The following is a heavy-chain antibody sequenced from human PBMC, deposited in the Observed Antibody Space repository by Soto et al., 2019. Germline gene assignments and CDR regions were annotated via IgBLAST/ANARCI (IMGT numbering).Heavy chain of an antibody. J-gene: IGHJ5*02. CDR2: IWYDGSNK. CDR1: GFTFSSHG. Sequence: GGSLRLSCAASGFTFSSHGMHWVRQAPGKGLEWVAVIWYDGSNKYYADSVKGRFIISRDNSKNTLYLQMNSLRAEDTAVYYCARDDTFSTRYSSSGFDPWGQGTLVTVSS. CDR3: ARDDTFSTRYSSSGFDP. V-gene: IGHV3-33*01. D-gene: IGHD6-6*01.